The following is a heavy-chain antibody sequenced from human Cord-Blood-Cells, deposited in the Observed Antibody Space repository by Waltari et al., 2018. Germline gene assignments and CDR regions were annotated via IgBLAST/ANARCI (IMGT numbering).Heavy chain of an antibody. CDR3: ARRGIAAAGDAFNI. J-gene: IGHJ3*02. V-gene: IGHV4-39*01. CDR1: GGSISSSSYY. D-gene: IGHD6-13*01. Sequence: QLQLQESGPGLVKPSETLSLTCTVSGGSISSSSYYWGWSRQPPGKGLEGIGSIVYSGSTYYNPSLKSRVTISVDTSKNQFSLKLSSVPAADTAVYYCARRGIAAAGDAFNIWGQGTMVTVSS. CDR2: IVYSGST.